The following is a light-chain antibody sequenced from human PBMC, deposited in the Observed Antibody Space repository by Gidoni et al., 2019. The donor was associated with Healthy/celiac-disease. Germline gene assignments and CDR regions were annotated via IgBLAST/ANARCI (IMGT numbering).Light chain of an antibody. CDR3: QQRSNWPPWT. CDR1: QSVSSD. Sequence: EIVLTQSPATLSWSPGERATLSCRASQSVSSDLAWYQQKPGQAPRLLIYDASNRATGIPARFSGSGSGTDFTLTISSLEPEDFAVYYCQQRSNWPPWTFGQGTKVEIK. J-gene: IGKJ1*01. CDR2: DAS. V-gene: IGKV3-11*01.